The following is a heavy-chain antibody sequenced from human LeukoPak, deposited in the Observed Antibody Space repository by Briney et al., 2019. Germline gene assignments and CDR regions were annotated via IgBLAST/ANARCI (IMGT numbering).Heavy chain of an antibody. D-gene: IGHD5-24*01. CDR3: ARTTEGGYTYNYFYYYYMDV. CDR1: GGSISGYY. J-gene: IGHJ6*03. Sequence: TSETLSLTCTVSGGSISGYYRSWIRQPPGKGLEWIGYLHYSGSTNYNPSLKSRVAISVDTPKNQFSLKLSSVTAADTAVYYCARTTEGGYTYNYFYYYYMDVWGKGTTVTISS. V-gene: IGHV4-59*01. CDR2: LHYSGST.